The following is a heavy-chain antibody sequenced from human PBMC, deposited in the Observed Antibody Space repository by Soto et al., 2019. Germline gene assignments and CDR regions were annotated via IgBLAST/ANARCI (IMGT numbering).Heavy chain of an antibody. J-gene: IGHJ3*02. CDR2: IIPVHGTT. Sequence: QVQLVQSGAEVKKPGSSVKVSCKASGGTFGTHAISWVRQAPGQGLQWVGGIIPVHGTTNYAQIFNGRVTITADESRTTANMELTSLRFEDTAVYYCARDRSAMATMTGGFDIWGQGTTVTVSS. CDR1: GGTFGTHA. CDR3: ARDRSAMATMTGGFDI. D-gene: IGHD5-12*01. V-gene: IGHV1-69*11.